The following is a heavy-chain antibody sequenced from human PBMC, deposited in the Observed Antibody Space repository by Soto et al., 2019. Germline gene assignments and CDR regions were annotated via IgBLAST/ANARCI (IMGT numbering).Heavy chain of an antibody. J-gene: IGHJ6*02. CDR2: IIPIFGTA. CDR1: GSTFSSYA. CDR3: ARDGNYPPYYYYYGMDV. Sequence: SVKVSCKASGSTFSSYAISWVRQAPGQGIEWMGGIIPIFGTANYAQKFQGRVTITADESTSTAYMELSSLRSKDTAVYYCARDGNYPPYYYYYGMDVWGQGTTVTVSS. D-gene: IGHD3-22*01. V-gene: IGHV1-69*13.